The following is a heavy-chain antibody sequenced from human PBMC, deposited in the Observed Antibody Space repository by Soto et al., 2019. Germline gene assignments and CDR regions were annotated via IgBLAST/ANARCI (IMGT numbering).Heavy chain of an antibody. CDR3: ARGKGMVRGVMDWFEP. J-gene: IGHJ5*02. V-gene: IGHV4-4*02. D-gene: IGHD3-10*01. Sequence: SETMSLTCAVSGCSISSSNWWSWVRQPPGKGLEWIGEIYHSGSSNYNPSLKSRVTRSVDKSKNQFSLKLSSVTAADTAVYYCARGKGMVRGVMDWFEPWGQGILVTVS. CDR1: GCSISSSNW. CDR2: IYHSGSS.